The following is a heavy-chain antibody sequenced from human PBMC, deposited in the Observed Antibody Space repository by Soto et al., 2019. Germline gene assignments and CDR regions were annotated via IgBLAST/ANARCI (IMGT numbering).Heavy chain of an antibody. CDR3: ARESYDSGGYSYDPFDI. V-gene: IGHV3-30-3*01. CDR1: GFTFSNYA. Sequence: GGSLRLSCAASGFTFSNYAMHWVRQAPGKGLEWVAVISYDGSNKYYADSVKGRFTISRDNSKNTLNLQMNSLRAEDTAVYYCARESYDSGGYSYDPFDIWGPGTMVTVSS. J-gene: IGHJ3*02. CDR2: ISYDGSNK. D-gene: IGHD3-22*01.